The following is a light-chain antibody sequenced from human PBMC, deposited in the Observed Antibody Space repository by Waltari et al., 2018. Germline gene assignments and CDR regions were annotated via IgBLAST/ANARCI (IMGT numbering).Light chain of an antibody. V-gene: IGLV2-11*01. J-gene: IGLJ2*01. CDR2: DVS. CDR1: SSDVGGYNY. CDR3: CPYAGSYTFVV. Sequence: QSALTQPRSVSGSPGQSVTISCTGTSSDVGGYNYVSWYQQHPGKAPKLMIYDVSKRPSGVPDRFSGSKSGNTASLTISGLQAEDEAEYDCCPYAGSYTFVVFGGGTKLTVL.